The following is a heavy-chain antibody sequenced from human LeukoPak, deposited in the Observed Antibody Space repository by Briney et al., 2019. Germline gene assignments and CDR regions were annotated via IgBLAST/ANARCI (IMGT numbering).Heavy chain of an antibody. CDR1: GYTLTELS. D-gene: IGHD3-3*01. J-gene: IGHJ4*02. V-gene: IGHV1-24*01. CDR2: FDPEDGET. Sequence: GASVKVSCKVSGYTLTELSMHWVRQAPGKGLEWMGGFDPEDGETIYAQKFQGRVTMTGDTSTDTAYMELSSLRSEDTAVYYCATDLEWLKTLDHWGQGTLVTVSS. CDR3: ATDLEWLKTLDH.